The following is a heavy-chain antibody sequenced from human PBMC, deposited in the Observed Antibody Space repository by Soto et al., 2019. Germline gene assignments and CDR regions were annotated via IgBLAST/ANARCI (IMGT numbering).Heavy chain of an antibody. V-gene: IGHV4-61*01. CDR1: GGSVSRVSHY. CDR2: VYYSGST. D-gene: IGHD3-3*01. CDR3: AASISIFGVVPF. J-gene: IGHJ4*02. Sequence: PSETLSLTCNVSGGSVSRVSHYWSWIRQSPGKGLEWIGYVYYSGSTNYNPSLKSRVTISVDTSKNQFSLKLRSVTAADTAVYYCAASISIFGVVPFWGQGTLVTVS.